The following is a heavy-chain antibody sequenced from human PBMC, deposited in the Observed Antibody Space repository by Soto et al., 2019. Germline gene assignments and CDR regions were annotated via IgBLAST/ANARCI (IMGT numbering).Heavy chain of an antibody. D-gene: IGHD5-12*01. J-gene: IGHJ3*02. Sequence: GASVKVSCKASGGTFSSYTISWVRQAPGQGLEWMGRIIPILGIANYAQKFQGRVTITADKSTSTAYMELSSLRSEDTAVYYCASLMVATTYTPQNAFDTWGEGTMVTVAS. CDR2: IIPILGIA. CDR3: ASLMVATTYTPQNAFDT. V-gene: IGHV1-69*02. CDR1: GGTFSSYT.